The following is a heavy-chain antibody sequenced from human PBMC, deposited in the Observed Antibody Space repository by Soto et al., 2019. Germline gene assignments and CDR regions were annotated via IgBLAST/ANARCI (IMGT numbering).Heavy chain of an antibody. D-gene: IGHD3-3*01. CDR2: ISNSSSYI. Sequence: EVQLVESGGGLVKPGGSLRLACAASGFTFSSYSMNWVRQPPGKGLEWVSSISNSSSYIYYADSVEGRFTISRDKAQNSRYLQMNSLRAEDTAVYYCARDKSRILRFLEWSPTEYYNMDVWCKGTTVTVSS. CDR1: GFTFSSYS. J-gene: IGHJ6*03. CDR3: ARDKSRILRFLEWSPTEYYNMDV. V-gene: IGHV3-21*01.